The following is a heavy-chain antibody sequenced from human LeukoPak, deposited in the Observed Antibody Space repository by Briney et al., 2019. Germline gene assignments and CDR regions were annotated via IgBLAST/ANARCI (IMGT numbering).Heavy chain of an antibody. D-gene: IGHD6-19*01. J-gene: IGHJ4*02. CDR3: ARGRIAVAGTWSLQDDY. CDR1: GYTFTSYD. Sequence: ASVKVSCKASGYTFTSYDINWVRQATGQGLEWMGWMNPNSGNTGYAQKFQGRVTMTRNTSISTAYMELSSLRSEDTAVYYCARGRIAVAGTWSLQDDYWGQGTLVTVSS. CDR2: MNPNSGNT. V-gene: IGHV1-8*01.